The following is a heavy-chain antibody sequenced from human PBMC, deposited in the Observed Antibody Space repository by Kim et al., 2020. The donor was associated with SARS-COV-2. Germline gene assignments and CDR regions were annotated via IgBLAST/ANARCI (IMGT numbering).Heavy chain of an antibody. CDR2: IDPSDSYT. CDR3: ARHLSRGYSYGYKFDY. J-gene: IGHJ4*02. Sequence: GESLKISCKGSGYSFTSYWISWVRQMPGKGLEWMGRIDPSDSYTNYSPSFQGHVTISADKSISTAYLQWSSLKASDTAMYYCARHLSRGYSYGYKFDYWGQGTLVTVSS. D-gene: IGHD5-18*01. V-gene: IGHV5-10-1*01. CDR1: GYSFTSYW.